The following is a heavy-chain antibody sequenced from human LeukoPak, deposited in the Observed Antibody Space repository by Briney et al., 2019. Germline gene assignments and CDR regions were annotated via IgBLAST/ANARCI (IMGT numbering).Heavy chain of an antibody. CDR2: IYYSGST. V-gene: IGHV4-39*01. CDR1: GGSISSSSYY. Sequence: PSETLSLTCTVSGGSISSSSYYWGWIRQPPGKWLEWIGSIYYSGSTYYNPSLKSRVTISVDTSKNQFSLKLSSVTAADTAVYYCARGVRKQQLVRRYFDYWGQGTLVTVSS. J-gene: IGHJ4*02. D-gene: IGHD6-13*01. CDR3: ARGVRKQQLVRRYFDY.